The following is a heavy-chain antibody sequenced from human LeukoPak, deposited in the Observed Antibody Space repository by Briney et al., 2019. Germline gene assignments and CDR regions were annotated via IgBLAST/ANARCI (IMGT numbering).Heavy chain of an antibody. CDR1: GFTFSSHA. CDR3: VGYCSGGSCSN. J-gene: IGHJ4*02. CDR2: ISYDGSNK. D-gene: IGHD2-15*01. Sequence: GGSLRLSCAASGFTFSSHAMHWVRQAPGKGLEWVAVISYDGSNKYYADSVKGRFTISRDNSKNTLYVQMNSLRAEDTAVYYCVGYCSGGSCSNWGQGTLVTVSS. V-gene: IGHV3-30*04.